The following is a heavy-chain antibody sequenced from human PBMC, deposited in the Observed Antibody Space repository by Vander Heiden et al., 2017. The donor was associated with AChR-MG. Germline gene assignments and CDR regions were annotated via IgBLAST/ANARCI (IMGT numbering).Heavy chain of an antibody. Sequence: QVQLQQWGAGLLKPSETLSLTCAVYGGSFSGYYWSWIRQPPGKGLEWIGEINHSGSTNYNPSLKSRVTISVDTSKNQFSLKLSSVTAADTAVYYCARGLGEAGCSSTSCYSGFYYYGMDVWGQGTTVTVSS. CDR2: INHSGST. CDR1: GGSFSGYY. CDR3: ARGLGEAGCSSTSCYSGFYYYGMDV. D-gene: IGHD2-2*02. V-gene: IGHV4-34*01. J-gene: IGHJ6*02.